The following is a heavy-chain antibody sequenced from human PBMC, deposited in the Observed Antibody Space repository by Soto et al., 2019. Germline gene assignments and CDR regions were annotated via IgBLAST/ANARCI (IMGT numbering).Heavy chain of an antibody. CDR3: ARDPVAYCGGDCRTFDY. CDR2: ISYDGSNK. D-gene: IGHD2-21*02. CDR1: GFTFSSYA. Sequence: QVQLVESGGGVVQPGRSLILSCAASGFTFSSYAMHWVRQAPGKGLEWVAVISYDGSNKYYADSVKGRFTISRDNSKNTLYLQMNSLRAEDTAVYYCARDPVAYCGGDCRTFDYWGQGTLVTVSS. J-gene: IGHJ4*02. V-gene: IGHV3-30-3*01.